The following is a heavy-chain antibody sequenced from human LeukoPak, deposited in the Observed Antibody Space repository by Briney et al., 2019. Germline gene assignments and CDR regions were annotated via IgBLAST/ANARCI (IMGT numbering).Heavy chain of an antibody. CDR3: ARGGVPGLVGTKVRRPWFDP. Sequence: SETLSLTCTVSGDSISSYYWSWIRQPAGKGLEWIGRIYTSGNTKYNPSLKSRVTMSLDTSKNQFSLKLNSVTAADTAVYYCARGGVPGLVGTKVRRPWFDPWGQGTLVTVSS. V-gene: IGHV4-4*07. CDR2: IYTSGNT. CDR1: GDSISSYY. J-gene: IGHJ5*02. D-gene: IGHD1-7*01.